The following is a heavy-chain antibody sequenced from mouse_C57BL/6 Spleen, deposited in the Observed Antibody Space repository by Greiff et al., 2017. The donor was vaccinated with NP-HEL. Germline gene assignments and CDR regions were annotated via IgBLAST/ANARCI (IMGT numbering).Heavy chain of an antibody. CDR1: GYAFSSYW. V-gene: IGHV1-80*01. Sequence: VQRVESGAELVKPGASVKISCKASGYAFSSYWMNWVKQRPGRGLEWIGQIYPGDGDTTYNGKFKGKATLTADKSSSTAYMQLSSLTSEDSAVYFCARYYGSDDYFDYWGQGTTLTVSS. CDR2: IYPGDGDT. CDR3: ARYYGSDDYFDY. J-gene: IGHJ2*01. D-gene: IGHD1-1*01.